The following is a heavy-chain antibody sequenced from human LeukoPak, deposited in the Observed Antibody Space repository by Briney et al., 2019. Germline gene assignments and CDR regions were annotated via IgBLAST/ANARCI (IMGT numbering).Heavy chain of an antibody. CDR1: GYTFIHYY. Sequence: ASVKVSCKASGYTFIHYYMHWVRQAPGQGLEWMGWINPNSGTKYAQKFQGRITMTRDTATSTAYMELSRLRSDDTAVYYCAREDYYDSSGYRKYYFDYWGQGTLVTVSS. D-gene: IGHD3-22*01. J-gene: IGHJ4*02. CDR3: AREDYYDSSGYRKYYFDY. CDR2: INPNSGT. V-gene: IGHV1-2*02.